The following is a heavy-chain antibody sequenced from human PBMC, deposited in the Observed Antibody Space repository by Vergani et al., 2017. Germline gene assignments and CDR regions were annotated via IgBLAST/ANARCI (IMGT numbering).Heavy chain of an antibody. Sequence: QVQLVESGGGLVKPGGSLRLSCAASGFTFSDYYMSWIRQAPGKGLEWVSYISSSSSYTNYADSVKGRFTISRDNAKNSLYLQMNSLRAEDTAVYYCARGRYSSSWFFDYWGQGTLVTVSS. CDR1: GFTFSDYY. CDR3: ARGRYSSSWFFDY. V-gene: IGHV3-11*06. CDR2: ISSSSSYT. J-gene: IGHJ4*02. D-gene: IGHD6-13*01.